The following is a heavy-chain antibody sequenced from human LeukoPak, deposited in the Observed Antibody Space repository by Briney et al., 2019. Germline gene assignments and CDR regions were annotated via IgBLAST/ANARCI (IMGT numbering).Heavy chain of an antibody. D-gene: IGHD5-18*01. Sequence: SETLSLTCAVSGGSISSSNWWSWVRQPPGKGLEWIGEIYHSGSTNYNPSLKSRVTISVDKSKNQFSLKLSSVTAADTAVYYCARAGGYSYGPPYYFDYWGQGTLVTVSS. CDR2: IYHSGST. V-gene: IGHV4-4*02. CDR3: ARAGGYSYGPPYYFDY. J-gene: IGHJ4*02. CDR1: GGSISSSNW.